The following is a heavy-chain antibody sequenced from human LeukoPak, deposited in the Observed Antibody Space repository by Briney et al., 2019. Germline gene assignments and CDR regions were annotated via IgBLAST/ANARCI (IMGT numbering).Heavy chain of an antibody. V-gene: IGHV3-30*02. D-gene: IGHD6-19*01. Sequence: GGSLRLSCATSGFTLSDHYIDWVRQAPGKGLEWVAFIRYDGSNKYYADSVKGRFTISRDNSKNTLYLQMNSLRAEDTAVYYCAKGSFDYWGQGTLVTVSS. CDR3: AKGSFDY. CDR2: IRYDGSNK. J-gene: IGHJ4*02. CDR1: GFTLSDHY.